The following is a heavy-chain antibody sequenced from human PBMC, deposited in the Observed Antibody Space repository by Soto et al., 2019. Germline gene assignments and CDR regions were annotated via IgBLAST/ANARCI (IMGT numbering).Heavy chain of an antibody. CDR1: GYTFTSYA. CDR2: INAGNGNT. V-gene: IGHV1-3*01. D-gene: IGHD3-3*01. J-gene: IGHJ6*02. CDR3: ARVRGITIFGVVEGTVPDYGMDV. Sequence: GASVKVSCKASGYTFTSYAMHWVRQAPGQRLEWMGWINAGNGNTKYSQKFQGRVTITRDTSASTAYMELSSLRSEDTAVYYCARVRGITIFGVVEGTVPDYGMDVWGQGTTVTVSS.